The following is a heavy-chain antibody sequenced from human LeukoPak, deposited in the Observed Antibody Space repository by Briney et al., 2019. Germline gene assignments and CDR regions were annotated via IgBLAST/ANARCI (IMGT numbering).Heavy chain of an antibody. D-gene: IGHD4/OR15-4a*01. Sequence: GGCLRLSCAASGFTFSDHYMSWIRQAPGKGLEWVSYICDSGTPIYYADSVKGRFTVSRDNAKNSLFLQMDSLRAEDTAVYYCARDRRPSVYGGLDNWGQGTLVTVSS. J-gene: IGHJ4*02. CDR1: GFTFSDHY. CDR3: ARDRRPSVYGGLDN. CDR2: ICDSGTPI. V-gene: IGHV3-11*04.